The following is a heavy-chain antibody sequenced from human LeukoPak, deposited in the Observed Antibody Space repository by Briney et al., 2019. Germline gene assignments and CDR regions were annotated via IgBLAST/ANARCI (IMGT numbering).Heavy chain of an antibody. D-gene: IGHD3-10*01. Sequence: PSETLSLTCTVSGDSISSSSYYWGWIRQPPGKGLEWIGNIYYSGSTYYNPSLKSRVTISVDTSKNQFSLRLYSVTAADTAVYYCASLSLLLWFGELRYKWFDPWGQGTLVTVSS. V-gene: IGHV4-39*01. CDR3: ASLSLLLWFGELRYKWFDP. CDR2: IYYSGST. J-gene: IGHJ5*02. CDR1: GDSISSSSYY.